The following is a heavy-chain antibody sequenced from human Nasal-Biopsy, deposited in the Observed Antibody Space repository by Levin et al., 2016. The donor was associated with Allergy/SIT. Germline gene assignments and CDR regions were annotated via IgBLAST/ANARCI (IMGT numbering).Heavy chain of an antibody. CDR1: GYSFGSYW. Sequence: GESLKISCQGSGYSFGSYWITWVRQMPGKGLEWMGRIDPSDSYTNYSPSFQGHVTISADKSISTAYLQWSSLKASDTAMYYCARQQLGSGAFDIWGQGTMVTVSS. CDR2: IDPSDSYT. D-gene: IGHD6-13*01. CDR3: ARQQLGSGAFDI. J-gene: IGHJ3*02. V-gene: IGHV5-10-1*01.